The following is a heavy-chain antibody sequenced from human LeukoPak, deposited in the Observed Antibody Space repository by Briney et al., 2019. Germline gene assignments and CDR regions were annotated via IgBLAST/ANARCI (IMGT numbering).Heavy chain of an antibody. CDR1: GGPISSSY. CDR3: ARVSGVVVPAAIGWFDP. D-gene: IGHD2-2*01. Sequence: PSETLSLTCTVSGGPISSSYWSWIRQPPGKGLEWVGFIYYSGNTNYNPSLKSRVIISVDTSKNQFSLKLSSVTAADTDVYYCARVSGVVVPAAIGWFDPWGQGTLVTVS. CDR2: IYYSGNT. V-gene: IGHV4-59*08. J-gene: IGHJ5*02.